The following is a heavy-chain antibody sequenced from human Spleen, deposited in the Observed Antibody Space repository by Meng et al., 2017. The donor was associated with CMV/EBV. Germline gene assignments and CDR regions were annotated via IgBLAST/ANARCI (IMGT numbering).Heavy chain of an antibody. CDR3: AREVGIGGMDV. Sequence: SETLSLTCTVSGGSISSYYWSWIRQPPGKGLEWIGYIYYSGSTNYNPSLKSRVTISVDTSKNQFSLKLSSVTAADTAVYYCAREVGIGGMDVWGQGTTVTVSS. CDR2: IYYSGST. J-gene: IGHJ6*02. CDR1: GGSISSYY. D-gene: IGHD2-21*01. V-gene: IGHV4-59*01.